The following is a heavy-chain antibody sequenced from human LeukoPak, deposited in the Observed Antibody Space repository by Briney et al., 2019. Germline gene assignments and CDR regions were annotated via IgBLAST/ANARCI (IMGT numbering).Heavy chain of an antibody. CDR3: ARDNSVRDEAWWFNP. D-gene: IGHD5-24*01. Sequence: ASVKVSCKASGYTFTSYDITWVRQAPGQGLEWLGWISPHNGNTNYAQKFQGRVTLTRDMSTSTDYLELSSLRSEDTAVYYCARDNSVRDEAWWFNPWGQGTLVTVSS. CDR2: ISPHNGNT. V-gene: IGHV1-18*01. CDR1: GYTFTSYD. J-gene: IGHJ5*02.